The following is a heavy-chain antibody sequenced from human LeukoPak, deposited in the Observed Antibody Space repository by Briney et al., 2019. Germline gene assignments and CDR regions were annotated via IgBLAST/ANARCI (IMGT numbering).Heavy chain of an antibody. CDR2: ISGSGGST. CDR3: AKAAVRSGSYDGYYFDY. CDR1: GFTFSSYA. Sequence: GGSLRLSCAASGFTFSSYAMSWVRQAPGKGLEWVSAISGSGGSTYYADSVKGRFTISRDNSKNTLYLQMNSLRAEDTAVYYCAKAAVRSGSYDGYYFDYWGQGTLVTVSS. D-gene: IGHD1-26*01. J-gene: IGHJ4*02. V-gene: IGHV3-23*01.